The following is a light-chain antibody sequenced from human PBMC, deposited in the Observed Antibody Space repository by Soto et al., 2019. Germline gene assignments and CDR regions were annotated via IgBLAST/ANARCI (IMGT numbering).Light chain of an antibody. V-gene: IGKV2-28*01. Sequence: DIVMTQSPLSLPVTPGQPSSMSFRASQGLLYSDGDNYLYWYRQRLGQSPQLLSYLASNRAAGVPDRGSVSGSGTDFTLRISRVEAEDVGLYYCMQALQTPNTFGQGTRLEI. CDR2: LAS. J-gene: IGKJ5*01. CDR3: MQALQTPNT. CDR1: QGLLYSDGDNY.